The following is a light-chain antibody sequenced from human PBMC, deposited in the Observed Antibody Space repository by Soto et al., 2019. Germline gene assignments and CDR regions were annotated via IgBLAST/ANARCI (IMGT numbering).Light chain of an antibody. CDR1: QDIANF. CDR2: AAS. Sequence: DIQMTQSPSSLSASVGDRVSITCRASQDIANFLAWYQHKPGKVPTLLIYAASTLQSGVPSRFSGSASGTDFTLTISSLQPEDVGTYYCQKYNSPPRTFGQGTKVEV. J-gene: IGKJ1*01. CDR3: QKYNSPPRT. V-gene: IGKV1-27*01.